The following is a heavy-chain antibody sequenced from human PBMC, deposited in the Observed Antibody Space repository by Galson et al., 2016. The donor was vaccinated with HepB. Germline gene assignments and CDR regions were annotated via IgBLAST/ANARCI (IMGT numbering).Heavy chain of an antibody. D-gene: IGHD1-26*01. CDR3: ARGSDLGSF. CDR1: TFSVSGDY. CDR2: IHAGST. V-gene: IGHV3-66*01. J-gene: IGHJ4*02. Sequence: SLRLSCAASTFSVSGDYMNWVRQAPGKGLEWVSLIHAGSTYYADPARGRFIIPRDNSETTLYLQMNSLRVEDTAVYYCARGSDLGSFWGQGTLVTVSS.